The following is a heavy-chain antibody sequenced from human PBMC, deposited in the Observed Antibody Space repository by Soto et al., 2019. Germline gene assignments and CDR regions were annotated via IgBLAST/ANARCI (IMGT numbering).Heavy chain of an antibody. J-gene: IGHJ4*02. CDR3: AKLAIQDPVDY. CDR1: GSTISSNS. CDR2: IYRTGDT. D-gene: IGHD5-12*01. V-gene: IGHV3-66*01. Sequence: EVQLVESGGGLVQPGGSLRLSCAASGSTISSNSMTWVRQAPGKGLEWVAFIYRTGDTYYGDSVKGRFTISRDTSKSTLFLQMNSLSAEDTAIYYCAKLAIQDPVDYWGQGTVVTVSS.